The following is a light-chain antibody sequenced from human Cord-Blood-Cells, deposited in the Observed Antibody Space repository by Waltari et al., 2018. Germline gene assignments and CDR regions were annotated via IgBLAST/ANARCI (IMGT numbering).Light chain of an antibody. V-gene: IGKV1-39*01. CDR2: AAS. CDR3: QHSYSTPLT. Sequence: DIQMNQTPFSLSAYVGASVTTTCRASQSISSYLNWYQQKPGKDPKLLISAASSLQSGVPSRFRGSGSGTDFTLTIRSLQPEDFATYYCQHSYSTPLTFGGGTKVEIK. CDR1: QSISSY. J-gene: IGKJ4*01.